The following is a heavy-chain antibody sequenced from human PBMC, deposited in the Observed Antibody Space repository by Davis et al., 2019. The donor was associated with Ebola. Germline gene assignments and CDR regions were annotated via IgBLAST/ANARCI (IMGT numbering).Heavy chain of an antibody. D-gene: IGHD6-19*01. J-gene: IGHJ3*02. CDR1: GFTFSSYG. V-gene: IGHV3-30*18. Sequence: PGGSLRLSCAASGFTFSSYGMHWVRQAPGKGLEWVAVISYDGSNKYYADSVKGRFTISRDNSKNTLYLQMNSLRAEDTAVYYCAKELNSGWVFSTVAFDIWGQGTMVTVSS. CDR2: ISYDGSNK. CDR3: AKELNSGWVFSTVAFDI.